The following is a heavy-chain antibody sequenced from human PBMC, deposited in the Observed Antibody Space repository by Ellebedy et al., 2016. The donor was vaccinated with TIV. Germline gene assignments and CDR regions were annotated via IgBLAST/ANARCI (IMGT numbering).Heavy chain of an antibody. J-gene: IGHJ4*02. CDR1: GGSISSYY. D-gene: IGHD3-22*01. CDR2: IYYSGST. Sequence: SETLSLTXTVSGGSISSYYWSWIRQPPGKGLEWIGYIYYSGSTNYNPSLKSRVTISVDTSKNQFSLKLSSVTAADTAVYYCARGLGVVVITPFDYWGQGTLVTVSS. V-gene: IGHV4-59*01. CDR3: ARGLGVVVITPFDY.